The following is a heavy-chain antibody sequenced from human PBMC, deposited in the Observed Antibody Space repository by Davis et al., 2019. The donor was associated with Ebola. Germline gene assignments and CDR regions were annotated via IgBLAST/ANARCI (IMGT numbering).Heavy chain of an antibody. CDR1: GFTFSRYS. CDR3: ARRILSPSRGGMDV. Sequence: GESLKISCAASGFTFSRYSMNWVRQAPGKGLEWVSHVGASGDHISYADSVKGRFIISRDNAHNSLYLQLNSLRDEDTAVYFCARRILSPSRGGMDVWGRGTTVIVSS. V-gene: IGHV3-48*02. D-gene: IGHD2/OR15-2a*01. CDR2: VGASGDHI. J-gene: IGHJ6*02.